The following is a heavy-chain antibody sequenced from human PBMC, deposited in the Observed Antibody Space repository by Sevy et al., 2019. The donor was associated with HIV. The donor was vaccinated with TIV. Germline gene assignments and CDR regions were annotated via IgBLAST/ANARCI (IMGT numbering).Heavy chain of an antibody. D-gene: IGHD4-17*01. CDR3: GRGGGGFYGDYPFDY. Sequence: GGSLRLSCSASGFAFSAYWMVWVRQGPGKGLEWVANIKQDGSEQNYVDSVEGRFTISRDNGKNLLYLQMNDLRAEDTAGFYCGRGGGGFYGDYPFDYWGHGTLVTVSS. V-gene: IGHV3-7*04. CDR1: GFAFSAYW. J-gene: IGHJ4*01. CDR2: IKQDGSEQ.